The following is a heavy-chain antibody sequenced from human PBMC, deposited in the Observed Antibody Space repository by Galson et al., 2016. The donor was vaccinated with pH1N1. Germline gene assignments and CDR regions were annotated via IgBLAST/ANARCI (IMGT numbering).Heavy chain of an antibody. D-gene: IGHD2-21*01. J-gene: IGHJ4*02. CDR2: ISSTSRNI. V-gene: IGHV3-21*01. CDR3: AREPYFPPYFVN. CDR1: GFIFSAYT. Sequence: SLRLSCAASGFIFSAYTMNWVRQAPGKGPEWVSSISSTSRNIYYADSVKGRFTISRDNAKNSLYLQINNLRAEDTAVYYCAREPYFPPYFVNWGPGTLVTVPA.